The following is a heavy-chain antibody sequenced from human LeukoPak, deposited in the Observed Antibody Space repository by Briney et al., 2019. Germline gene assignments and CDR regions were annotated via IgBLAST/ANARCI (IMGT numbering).Heavy chain of an antibody. CDR2: VYSSGIT. V-gene: IGHV4-4*07. Sequence: SETLSLTCTVSGGSISNYYWNWIRQPAGRGLEWIGRVYSSGITNYNPSLRSRLTMSADTSKNQFSLKLSSVTAADTAVYYCARGAYCAGDCYSFDYWGQGTLVTVSS. J-gene: IGHJ4*02. CDR1: GGSISNYY. D-gene: IGHD2-21*02. CDR3: ARGAYCAGDCYSFDY.